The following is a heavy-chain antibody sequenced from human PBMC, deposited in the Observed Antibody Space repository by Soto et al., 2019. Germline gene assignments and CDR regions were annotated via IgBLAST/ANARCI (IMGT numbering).Heavy chain of an antibody. V-gene: IGHV1-69*01. J-gene: IGHJ4*02. CDR2: IIPIFGTA. Sequence: QVQLVQSGAEVKKPGSSVKVSCKASGGTFSSYAISWVRQAPGQGLEWMGGIIPIFGTANYAQKFQGRVTITADESTSTAYMELSSLRSEETAVYYWAGLILEYYYGSGSYYNGYFDYWGQGTLVTVSS. D-gene: IGHD3-10*01. CDR3: AGLILEYYYGSGSYYNGYFDY. CDR1: GGTFSSYA.